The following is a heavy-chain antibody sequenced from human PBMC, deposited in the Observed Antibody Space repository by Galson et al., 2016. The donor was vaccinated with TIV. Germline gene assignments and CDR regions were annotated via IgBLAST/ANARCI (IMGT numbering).Heavy chain of an antibody. CDR2: IYWDDDK. V-gene: IGHV2-5*02. D-gene: IGHD2-8*02. CDR1: GFSLSTSGVG. Sequence: PALVKPTQTLTLTCTSSGFSLSTSGVGVGWIRQPPGKALEWLALIYWDDDKRYSPSLKSRLTITKDTSKNHVVLTMTNMDPVDTATYYCARFNSPAWESHYIDTGGDDAFDIWGQGTMVTVSS. J-gene: IGHJ3*02. CDR3: ARFNSPAWESHYIDTGGDDAFDI.